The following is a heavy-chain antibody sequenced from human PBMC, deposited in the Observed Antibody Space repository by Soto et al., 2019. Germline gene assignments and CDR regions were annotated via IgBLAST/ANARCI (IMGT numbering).Heavy chain of an antibody. J-gene: IGHJ4*02. CDR1: GFTFSSYA. D-gene: IGHD3-3*01. V-gene: IGHV3-23*01. CDR2: ISGSGGST. CDR3: ARYGYDFWSGFDY. Sequence: GGSLRLSCAASGFTFSSYAMSWVSQAPGKGLEWVSAISGSGGSTYYADSVKGRFTISRDNSKNTLYLQMNSLRAEDTAVYYCARYGYDFWSGFDYWGQGTLVTVSS.